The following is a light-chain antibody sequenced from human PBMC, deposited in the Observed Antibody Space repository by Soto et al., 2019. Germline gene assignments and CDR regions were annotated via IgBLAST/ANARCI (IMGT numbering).Light chain of an antibody. CDR1: QSVSSSY. Sequence: EIVLTQSPGTLSLSPGERATLSCRASQSVSSSYLAWYQQKPGQAPRLLIYGASSRATGITDRFSGSGSGTDFTLTISRLEPEDFAVYYCQQYGSPPPYSFGQGTKLEIK. CDR3: QQYGSPPPYS. V-gene: IGKV3-20*01. CDR2: GAS. J-gene: IGKJ2*03.